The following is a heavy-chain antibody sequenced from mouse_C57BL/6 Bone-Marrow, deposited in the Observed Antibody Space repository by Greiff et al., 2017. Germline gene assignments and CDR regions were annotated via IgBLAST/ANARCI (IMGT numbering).Heavy chain of an antibody. CDR1: GYTFTDYY. Sequence: VQLQQSGPVLVKPGASVKMSCKASGYTFTDYYMTWVKQSHGQSLEWIGVINPYNGGTSYNQKFKGKATLTVDKSSSTAYMELNSLTSEDSAVYYGARWGSNYGFAYWGQGTLVTVSA. V-gene: IGHV1-19*01. CDR3: ARWGSNYGFAY. J-gene: IGHJ3*01. D-gene: IGHD2-5*01. CDR2: INPYNGGT.